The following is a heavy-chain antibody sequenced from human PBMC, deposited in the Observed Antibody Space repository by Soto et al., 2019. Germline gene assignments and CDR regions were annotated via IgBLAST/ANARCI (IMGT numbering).Heavy chain of an antibody. CDR2: ISYDGSNK. V-gene: IGHV3-30*18. CDR3: ANDLDVDTAMVTQPNDY. CDR1: GFTFSSYG. J-gene: IGHJ4*02. D-gene: IGHD5-18*01. Sequence: GGSLRLSCAASGFTFSSYGMHWVRQAPGKGLEWVAVISYDGSNKYYADSVKGRFTISRDNSKNTLYLQMNSLRAEDTAVYYCANDLDVDTAMVTQPNDYWGQGTLVTVSS.